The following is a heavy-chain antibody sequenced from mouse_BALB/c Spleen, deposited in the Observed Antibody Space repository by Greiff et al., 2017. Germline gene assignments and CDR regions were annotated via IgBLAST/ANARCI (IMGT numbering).Heavy chain of an antibody. Sequence: VQLQESGAELVRPGASVTLSCKASGYTFTDYEMHWVKQTPVHGLEWIGAIDPETGGTAYNQKFKGKATLTADKSSSTAYMELRSLTSEDSAVYYCTRGGGTGFAYWGQGTLVTVSA. J-gene: IGHJ3*01. CDR1: GYTFTDYE. D-gene: IGHD4-1*01. CDR3: TRGGGTGFAY. CDR2: IDPETGGT. V-gene: IGHV1-15*01.